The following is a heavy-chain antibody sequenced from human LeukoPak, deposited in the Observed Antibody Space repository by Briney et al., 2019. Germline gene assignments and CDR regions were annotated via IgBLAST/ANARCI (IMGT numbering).Heavy chain of an antibody. CDR2: IKQDGSEK. V-gene: IGHV3-7*01. J-gene: IGHJ3*02. CDR3: ARARYCTSTSCPDDSFDI. CDR1: GFTFSNYW. D-gene: IGHD2-2*01. Sequence: GGSLRLSCAASGFTFSNYWMSRVRQAPGKGLEWVANIKQDGSEKYYVDSVKGRFTISRDNAKNSLYLQMNSLRAEDTAVYYCARARYCTSTSCPDDSFDIWGQGTMVTVSS.